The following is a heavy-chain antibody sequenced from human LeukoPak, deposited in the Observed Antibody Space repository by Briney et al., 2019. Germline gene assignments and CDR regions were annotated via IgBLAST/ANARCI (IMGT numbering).Heavy chain of an antibody. J-gene: IGHJ3*02. Sequence: GGSLRLSCAASGFTVSSKYMSWVRQAPGKGLQWVSVIYSGGSTYYADSVKGRFTISRDNSKNTLYLQMNSLRAEDTAVYYCARDRPGWGVHAFDIWGQGTMVTVSS. CDR3: ARDRPGWGVHAFDI. CDR2: IYSGGST. V-gene: IGHV3-66*01. D-gene: IGHD3-16*01. CDR1: GFTVSSKY.